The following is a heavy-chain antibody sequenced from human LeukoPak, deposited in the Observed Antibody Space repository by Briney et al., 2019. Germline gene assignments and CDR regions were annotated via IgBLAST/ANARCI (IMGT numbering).Heavy chain of an antibody. Sequence: PGGSLRLSCAASGFTFDDYAMHWVRQAPGKGLEWVSGISWNSGSIGYADSVKGRFTISRDNAKNSLYLQMNSLRAEDTALYYCAKDVEYYYDSSGTFDYWGQGTLVTVSS. D-gene: IGHD3-22*01. CDR2: ISWNSGSI. J-gene: IGHJ4*02. CDR1: GFTFDDYA. V-gene: IGHV3-9*01. CDR3: AKDVEYYYDSSGTFDY.